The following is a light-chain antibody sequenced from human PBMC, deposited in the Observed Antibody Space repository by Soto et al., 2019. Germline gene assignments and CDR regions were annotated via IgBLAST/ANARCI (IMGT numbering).Light chain of an antibody. CDR2: KAS. V-gene: IGKV1-5*03. CDR1: QSISSW. J-gene: IGKJ4*01. CDR3: KQYKSFPLT. Sequence: DIQMTQSPSTLSASIGDRVTITCRASQSISSWLAWYQQKPGKAPKLVIYKASSLESGVPSRFSGSGSGTEFTLTISSLQPDDFASYYCKQYKSFPLTFGGWTKVEIK.